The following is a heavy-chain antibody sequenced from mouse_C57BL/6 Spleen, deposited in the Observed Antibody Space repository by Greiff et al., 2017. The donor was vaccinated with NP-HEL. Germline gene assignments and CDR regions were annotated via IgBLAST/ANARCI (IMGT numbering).Heavy chain of an antibody. V-gene: IGHV5-12*01. J-gene: IGHJ2*01. CDR2: ISNGGGST. Sequence: EVKLMESGGGLVQPGGSLKLSCAASGFTFSDYYMYWVRQTPEKRLEWVAYISNGGGSTYYPDTVKGRFTISRDNAKNTLYLQMSRLKAEDTAMYYCARQSGGYYFDYWGQGTTLTVSS. CDR1: GFTFSDYY. CDR3: ARQSGGYYFDY.